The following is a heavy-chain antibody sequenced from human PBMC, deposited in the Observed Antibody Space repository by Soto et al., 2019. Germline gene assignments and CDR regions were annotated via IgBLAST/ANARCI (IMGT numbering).Heavy chain of an antibody. V-gene: IGHV3-23*01. J-gene: IGHJ4*02. CDR1: GFTFSSYA. Sequence: GGSLRLSXAASGFTFSSYAMSWVRQAPGKGLEWVSAISGSGGSTYYADSVKGRFTISRDNSKNTLYLQMNSLRAEDTAVYYCAYTALTPMIVVVSGTFDYWGQGTLVTVSS. CDR2: ISGSGGST. D-gene: IGHD3-22*01. CDR3: AYTALTPMIVVVSGTFDY.